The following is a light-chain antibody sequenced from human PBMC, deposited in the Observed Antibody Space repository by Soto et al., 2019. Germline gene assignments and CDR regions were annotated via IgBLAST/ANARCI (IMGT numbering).Light chain of an antibody. CDR1: QSVSSSY. CDR2: GAS. V-gene: IGKV3-20*01. CDR3: QQYPTWT. J-gene: IGKJ1*01. Sequence: EIVLTQSPGTLSSSPGERATLSCRASQSVSSSYLAWYQQKPGQAPRLLIYGASSRATGIPDRFSGSGSGTDFTLTISRLEPEDFAVYYCQQYPTWTFGQGTKVEIK.